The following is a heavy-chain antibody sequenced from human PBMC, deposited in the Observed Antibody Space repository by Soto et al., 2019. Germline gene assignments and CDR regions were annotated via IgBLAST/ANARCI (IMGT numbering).Heavy chain of an antibody. Sequence: QVQLVESGGGLVKPGGSLRLSCAASGFTFSDYYMSWIRQAPGKGLEWVSYISSSSSYTNYADSVKGRFTISRDNAKNSLYLQMNSLRAEDTAVYYCARDRYCSGGSCYSGRGGGQGTLVTVSS. J-gene: IGHJ4*02. CDR3: ARDRYCSGGSCYSGRG. D-gene: IGHD2-15*01. CDR2: ISSSSSYT. CDR1: GFTFSDYY. V-gene: IGHV3-11*06.